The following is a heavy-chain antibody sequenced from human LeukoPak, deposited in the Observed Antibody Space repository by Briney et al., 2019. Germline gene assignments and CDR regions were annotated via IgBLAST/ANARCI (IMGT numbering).Heavy chain of an antibody. Sequence: PSETLSLTCSVSGYSISSGFYWGWIRQPPGKGLEWIGSIFHSGSTYYNPSLKSRVTISVDTSKNQFSLNLRSVAAADTAVYYCARSGRDGSGYYLRYFDYWGQGSLVIVSS. CDR3: ARSGRDGSGYYLRYFDY. D-gene: IGHD3-22*01. V-gene: IGHV4-38-2*02. CDR2: IFHSGST. J-gene: IGHJ4*02. CDR1: GYSISSGFY.